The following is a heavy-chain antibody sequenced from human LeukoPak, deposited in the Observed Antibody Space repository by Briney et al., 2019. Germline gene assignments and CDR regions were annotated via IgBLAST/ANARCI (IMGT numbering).Heavy chain of an antibody. CDR1: GFTFSSYG. CDR3: AKDGRGYSYGSHDY. Sequence: GGSLRLSCAASGFTFSSYGMHWVRQAPGKRLEWVAVISYDGSNKYYADSVKGRFTISRDNSKNTLYLQMNSLRAEDTAVYYCAKDGRGYSYGSHDYWGQGTLVTVSS. D-gene: IGHD5-18*01. J-gene: IGHJ4*02. V-gene: IGHV3-30*18. CDR2: ISYDGSNK.